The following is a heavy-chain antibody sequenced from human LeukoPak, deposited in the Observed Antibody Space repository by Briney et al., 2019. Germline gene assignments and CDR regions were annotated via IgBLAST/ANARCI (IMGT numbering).Heavy chain of an antibody. CDR2: ISSSGSTI. CDR1: EFTFSDYY. V-gene: IGHV3-11*01. D-gene: IGHD3-22*01. CDR3: ARGKTYYYDSSGYNWFDP. J-gene: IGHJ5*02. Sequence: GGSLRLSCAASEFTFSDYYMSWIRQAPGKGLEWVSYISSSGSTIYYADSVKGRFTISRDNAKNSLYLQMNSLRAEDTAVYYCARGKTYYYDSSGYNWFDPWGQGTLVTVSS.